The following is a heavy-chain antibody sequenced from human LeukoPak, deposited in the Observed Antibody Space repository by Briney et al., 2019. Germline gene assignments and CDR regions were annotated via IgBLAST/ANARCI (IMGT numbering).Heavy chain of an antibody. D-gene: IGHD6-6*01. CDR1: GFTFSSYW. J-gene: IGHJ6*02. V-gene: IGHV3-74*01. Sequence: GGSLRLSCAASGFTFSSYWMHWVRQAPGKGLAWVSRINSDGSSTSYADSVKGRFTISRDNAKNTLYLQMNSLRAEDTAVYYCARDLVRTPRRNRNGMDVWGQGTTVTVSS. CDR3: ARDLVRTPRRNRNGMDV. CDR2: INSDGSST.